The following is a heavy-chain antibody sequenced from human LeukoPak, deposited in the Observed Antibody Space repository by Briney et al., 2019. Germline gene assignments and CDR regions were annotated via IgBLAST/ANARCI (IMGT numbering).Heavy chain of an antibody. J-gene: IGHJ3*02. V-gene: IGHV1-8*02. Sequence: ASVTVSFKGSGYTFTIYDINWVRQATGQGLEWMGWMNPNSGNTGYSQKFQGRVSMTRNTSISTAYMELSSLRSEDTAVYYCARGRAMAYDAFDIWGQGTMVTVSS. CDR3: ARGRAMAYDAFDI. CDR1: GYTFTIYD. CDR2: MNPNSGNT. D-gene: IGHD5-18*01.